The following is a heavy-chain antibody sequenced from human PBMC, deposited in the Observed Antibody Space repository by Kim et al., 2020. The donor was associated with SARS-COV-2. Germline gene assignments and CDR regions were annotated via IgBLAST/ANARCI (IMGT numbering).Heavy chain of an antibody. Sequence: GGSLRLSCTASGFTFSPFAMHWVRQAPGKGLEWVAVIRADESKKYYAESVKDRFSVSRDNSKNTLYLQMNSLRAEDTAIYYCARNFGLATMMGDVWGLGTMVTVSS. V-gene: IGHV3-33*01. D-gene: IGHD3-10*01. CDR1: GFTFSPFA. CDR2: IRADESKK. CDR3: ARNFGLATMMGDV. J-gene: IGHJ3*01.